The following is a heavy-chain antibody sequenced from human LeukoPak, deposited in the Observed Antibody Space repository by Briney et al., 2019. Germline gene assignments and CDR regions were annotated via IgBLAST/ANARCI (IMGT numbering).Heavy chain of an antibody. Sequence: SETLSVTCTVSGGSISSYYWSWIRQPPGKGLEWVGYIYNSGITNYKPSLKSRVTISVDTSKNQFSLKLSSVTAADTAVYYCARTARIAAAGKCYAFDIWGQGTMVTVSS. CDR3: ARTARIAAAGKCYAFDI. D-gene: IGHD6-13*01. J-gene: IGHJ3*02. CDR2: IYNSGIT. V-gene: IGHV4-59*08. CDR1: GGSISSYY.